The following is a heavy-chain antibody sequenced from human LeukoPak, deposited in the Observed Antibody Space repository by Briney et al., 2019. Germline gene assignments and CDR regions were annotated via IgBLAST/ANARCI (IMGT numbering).Heavy chain of an antibody. Sequence: GGSLRLSCAASGFTFSSYWMSWVRQAPGKGLEWVSAISGSGGSTYYADSVKGRFTISRDNSRSTLYLQMNSLRPEDTAIYYCARDLGGRSGHWGQGTLVTVSS. D-gene: IGHD1-26*01. J-gene: IGHJ4*02. CDR2: ISGSGGST. CDR3: ARDLGGRSGH. CDR1: GFTFSSYW. V-gene: IGHV3-23*01.